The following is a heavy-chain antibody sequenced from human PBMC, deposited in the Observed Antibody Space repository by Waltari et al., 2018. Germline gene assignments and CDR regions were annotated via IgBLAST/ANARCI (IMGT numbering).Heavy chain of an antibody. Sequence: EVQLVESGGDLVQPGGSLRLSCAASGFTFSTYAMSWVRQSPGKGLELVLSIYNGGSGTYYADSVKGRFTISRDNSRNTLYLQMNSLSVEDTAVYYCTNGGYWGQGTLVTVSS. J-gene: IGHJ4*02. V-gene: IGHV3-23*03. CDR2: IYNGGSGT. D-gene: IGHD3-16*01. CDR1: GFTFSTYA. CDR3: TNGGY.